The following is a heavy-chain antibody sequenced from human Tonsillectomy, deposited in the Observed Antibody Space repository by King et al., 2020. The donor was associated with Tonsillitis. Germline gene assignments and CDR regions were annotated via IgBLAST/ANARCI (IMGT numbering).Heavy chain of an antibody. CDR1: GSTFSNYA. D-gene: IGHD4-17*01. J-gene: IGHJ3*02. CDR2: IFPTVGIA. Sequence: QLVQSGAEVKKPGSSVKVSCQAFGSTFSNYAINWVRQAPGQGLEFMGRIFPTVGIANYAQNFQGRVTITADTSTNTAYMELSSLTSDDTAVYYCARDRYGHYHTTPHAFDIWGQGTLVTVSS. CDR3: ARDRYGHYHTTPHAFDI. V-gene: IGHV1-69*09.